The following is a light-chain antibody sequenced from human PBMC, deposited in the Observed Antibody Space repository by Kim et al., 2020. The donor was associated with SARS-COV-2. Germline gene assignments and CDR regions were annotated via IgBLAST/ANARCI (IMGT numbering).Light chain of an antibody. J-gene: IGLJ3*02. V-gene: IGLV3-19*01. Sequence: ALGQTIRITCQGDSLRSYYASWYQQQPGQAPVLVIYGKNNRPSGIPDRFSGSSSGNTASLTITGAQAEDEADYYCNSRDSSGNRWVFGGGTQLTVL. CDR3: NSRDSSGNRWV. CDR2: GKN. CDR1: SLRSYY.